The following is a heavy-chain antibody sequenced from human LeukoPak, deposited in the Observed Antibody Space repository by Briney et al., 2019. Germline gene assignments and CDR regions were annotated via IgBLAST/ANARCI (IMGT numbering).Heavy chain of an antibody. CDR3: ARGEMYCSSTSCQTVFDY. J-gene: IGHJ4*02. CDR2: INHSGST. CDR1: GGSISSGGYS. Sequence: SETLSLTCAVSGGSISSGGYSWSWIRQPPGKGLEWIGEINHSGSTNYNPSLKSRVTISVDTSKNQFSLKLSSVTAADTAVYYCARGEMYCSSTSCQTVFDYWGQGTLVTVSS. V-gene: IGHV4-30-2*01. D-gene: IGHD2-2*01.